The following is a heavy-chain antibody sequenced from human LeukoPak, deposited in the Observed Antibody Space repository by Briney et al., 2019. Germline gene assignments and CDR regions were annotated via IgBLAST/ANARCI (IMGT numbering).Heavy chain of an antibody. CDR3: ARARITMRDY. J-gene: IGHJ4*02. V-gene: IGHV3-33*01. CDR2: IWYDGSNK. Sequence: EGSLRLSCTACGLTFSSSDMHWVRQAPGKGLEWVAVIWYDGSNKYYADSVKGRFTISRDNSKNTLYLQMNSLRAEDTAVYYCARARITMRDYWGQGTLVTVSS. CDR1: GLTFSSSD. D-gene: IGHD3-22*01.